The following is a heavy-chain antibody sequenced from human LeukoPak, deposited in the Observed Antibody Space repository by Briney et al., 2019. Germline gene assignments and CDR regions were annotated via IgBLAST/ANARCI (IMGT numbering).Heavy chain of an antibody. J-gene: IGHJ4*02. V-gene: IGHV1-46*01. CDR2: INPRGSST. Sequence: GASVKVSCKASGHTFTSYYMHWMRQAPGQGPEWMGIINPRGSSTDYAQKFQGRITMTSDTSTSTVYMELNSLRSDDTAVYFCARVGSAAATADYWGQGTLVTVSS. CDR3: ARVGSAAATADY. CDR1: GHTFTSYY. D-gene: IGHD6-25*01.